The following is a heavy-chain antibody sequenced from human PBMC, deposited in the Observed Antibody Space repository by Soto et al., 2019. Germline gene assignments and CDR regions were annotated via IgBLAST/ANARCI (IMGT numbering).Heavy chain of an antibody. Sequence: EVQLVESGGGLVQPGRSLRLSCAASGFTFDDYAMHWVRQAPGKGLEWVSGISWNSGSIGYADSVKGRFTISRDNAKNSLYLQMNSLRAEDTALYYCAKSRWLQLWLPPFDYWGQGTLVTVSS. CDR1: GFTFDDYA. J-gene: IGHJ4*02. CDR3: AKSRWLQLWLPPFDY. V-gene: IGHV3-9*01. CDR2: ISWNSGSI. D-gene: IGHD5-18*01.